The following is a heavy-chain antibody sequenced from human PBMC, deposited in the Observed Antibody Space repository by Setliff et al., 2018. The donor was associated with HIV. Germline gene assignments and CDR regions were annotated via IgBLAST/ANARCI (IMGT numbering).Heavy chain of an antibody. CDR2: ITHDGSSK. CDR1: GVNFTTYT. D-gene: IGHD4-17*01. V-gene: IGHV3-30*11. CDR3: ARDHGMWDYGGNVLLREYFLH. Sequence: HPGGSLRLSCAASGVNFTTYTMHWVRQAPGKGLAWVAVITHDGSSKYYADSVKGRFTISRDNSKNTLYLQMNSPRAYDTAVYYCARDHGMWDYGGNVLLREYFLHWGQGTLVTVSS. J-gene: IGHJ1*01.